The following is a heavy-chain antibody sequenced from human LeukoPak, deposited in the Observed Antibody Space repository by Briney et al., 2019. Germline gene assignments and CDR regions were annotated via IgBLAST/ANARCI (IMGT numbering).Heavy chain of an antibody. D-gene: IGHD2/OR15-2a*01. V-gene: IGHV4-34*01. CDR3: ARAFRHEGDYYYGMDV. CDR1: GGSFSGYY. Sequence: SETLSLTCAVYGGSFSGYYWSWIRQPPGKGLEWIGEINHSGSTNYNPSLKSRVTISVDTSKNQFSLKLSSVTAADTAVYYCARAFRHEGDYYYGMDVWGQGTTVTVSS. CDR2: INHSGST. J-gene: IGHJ6*02.